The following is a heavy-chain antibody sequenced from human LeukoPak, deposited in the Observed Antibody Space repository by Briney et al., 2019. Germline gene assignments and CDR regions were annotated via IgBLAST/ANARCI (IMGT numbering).Heavy chain of an antibody. CDR1: GFAFSSSW. Sequence: GGSLRLSCVGSGFAFSSSWMSWVRQAPGKGPEWVANIKEDGSEKYYVASVKGRFTISRDNAKNSLSLQMNSLRAEDTAVYYCARDRGYTTFDYWGQGTLVTVSS. CDR2: IKEDGSEK. J-gene: IGHJ4*02. V-gene: IGHV3-7*01. CDR3: ARDRGYTTFDY. D-gene: IGHD3-16*02.